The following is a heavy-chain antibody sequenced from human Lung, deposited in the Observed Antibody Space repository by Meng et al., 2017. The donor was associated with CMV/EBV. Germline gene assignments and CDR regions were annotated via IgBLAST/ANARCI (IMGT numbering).Heavy chain of an antibody. J-gene: IGHJ5*02. CDR1: GDSITSYY. CDR2: ISASGNT. CDR3: ARDFGSSWYPNWFDP. V-gene: IGHV4-4*07. D-gene: IGHD6-13*01. Sequence: QVQLQESGPGLVKASEALSLSCTGSGDSITSYYWSWIRQPAGKGLEWIGRISASGNTRYNPSLKSRVTMSVDTSKNQFSLKLSSVTAADTAVYYCARDFGSSWYPNWFDPWGQGTLVTVSS.